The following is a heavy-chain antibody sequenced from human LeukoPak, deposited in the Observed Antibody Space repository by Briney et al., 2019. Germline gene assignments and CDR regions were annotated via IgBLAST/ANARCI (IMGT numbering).Heavy chain of an antibody. CDR1: GGSISSYY. CDR3: ARERTRYYFDY. CDR2: IYYSGST. D-gene: IGHD2-8*01. J-gene: IGHJ4*02. V-gene: IGHV4-59*12. Sequence: SETLSLTCTVSGGSISSYYWSWIRQPPGKGLEWIGYIYYSGSTYYNPSLKSRVTISVDTSKNQFSLKLSSVTAADTAVYYCARERTRYYFDYWGQGTLVTVSS.